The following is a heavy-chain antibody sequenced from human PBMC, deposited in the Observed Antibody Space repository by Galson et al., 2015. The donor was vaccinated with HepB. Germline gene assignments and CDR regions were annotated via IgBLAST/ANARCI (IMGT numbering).Heavy chain of an antibody. CDR2: IYTSGST. D-gene: IGHD1-7*01. J-gene: IGHJ3*02. Sequence: ETLSLTCTVSGGSISSYYWSWIRQPAGKGLEWIGRIYTSGSTNYNPSLKSRVTMSVDTSKNQFSLKLSSVTAADTAVYYCAASLRTFEAFDIWGQGTMVTVSS. CDR1: GGSISSYY. CDR3: AASLRTFEAFDI. V-gene: IGHV4-4*07.